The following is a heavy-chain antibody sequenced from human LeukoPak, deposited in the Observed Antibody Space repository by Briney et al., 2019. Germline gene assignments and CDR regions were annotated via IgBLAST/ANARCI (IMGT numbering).Heavy chain of an antibody. CDR1: GFTFSSYA. CDR2: ISAGSGNT. D-gene: IGHD3-3*01. V-gene: IGHV3-23*01. J-gene: IGHJ4*02. Sequence: GGSLRLSCADSGFTFSSYAMSWVRQAPGKGLEWVSAISAGSGNTYYADSVKGRFTISRDNSKNTLYLQMNSLRAEDTAVYYCAKAIFGVVNIDYWGQGTLVTVSS. CDR3: AKAIFGVVNIDY.